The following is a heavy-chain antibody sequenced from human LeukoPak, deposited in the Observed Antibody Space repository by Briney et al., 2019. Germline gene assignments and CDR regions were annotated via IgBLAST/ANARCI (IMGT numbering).Heavy chain of an antibody. Sequence: QAGGSLRLSCAASGFTFSSYAMSWVRQAPGKGLEWVSAISGSGGSTYYADSVKGRFTISRDNSKNTLYLQMSSLRAEDTAVYYCAKAGYCSGGSCYLDAFDIWGQGTMVTVSS. D-gene: IGHD2-15*01. CDR1: GFTFSSYA. V-gene: IGHV3-23*01. J-gene: IGHJ3*02. CDR3: AKAGYCSGGSCYLDAFDI. CDR2: ISGSGGST.